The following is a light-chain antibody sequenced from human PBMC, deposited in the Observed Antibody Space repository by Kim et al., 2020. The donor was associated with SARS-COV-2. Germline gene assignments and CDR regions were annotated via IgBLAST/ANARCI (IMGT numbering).Light chain of an antibody. V-gene: IGLV3-1*01. CDR1: KLGDKY. Sequence: SSELTQPPSVSVSPGQTASITCSGDKLGDKYACWYQQKPGQSPVLVIYQDSKRPSGIPERFSGSNSGNTATLTISGTQAMDEADYYCQVWDSSTGVFGTG. J-gene: IGLJ1*01. CDR3: QVWDSSTGV. CDR2: QDS.